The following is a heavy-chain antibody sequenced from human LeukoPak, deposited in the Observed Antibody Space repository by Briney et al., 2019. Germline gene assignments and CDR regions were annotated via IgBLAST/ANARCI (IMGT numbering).Heavy chain of an antibody. V-gene: IGHV4-39*07. CDR3: ARPGRSYDSSGYYVY. D-gene: IGHD3-22*01. CDR2: IYYSGST. J-gene: IGHJ4*02. CDR1: GGSISSSSYY. Sequence: PSETLSLTCTVSGGSISSSSYYWGWIRQPPGKGLEWIGSIYYSGSTYYNPSLKSRVTISVDTSKNQFSLKLSSVTAADTAVYYCARPGRSYDSSGYYVYWGQGTLVTVSS.